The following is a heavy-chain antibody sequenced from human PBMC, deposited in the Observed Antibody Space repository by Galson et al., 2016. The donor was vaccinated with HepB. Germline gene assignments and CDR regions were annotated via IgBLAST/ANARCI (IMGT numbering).Heavy chain of an antibody. V-gene: IGHV4-59*01. CDR1: GGSIVRYY. CDR3: ARLGVVGAKYDY. CDR2: IYYSGSS. D-gene: IGHD1-26*01. J-gene: IGHJ4*02. Sequence: LSLTCSVSGGSIVRYYWSWIRQPPGKGLEWIGYIYYSGSSNYNPSLKSRVTISVDTSKNQFSLNLTSVTAADTAVYYSARLGVVGAKYDYWGQGTLVTVSS.